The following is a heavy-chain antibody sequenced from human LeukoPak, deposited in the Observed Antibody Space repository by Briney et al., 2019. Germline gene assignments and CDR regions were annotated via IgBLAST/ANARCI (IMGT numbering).Heavy chain of an antibody. J-gene: IGHJ6*02. CDR3: ARGTTYYDSSGYYFRYYYYYGMDV. CDR2: MNPNSGNT. V-gene: IGHV1-8*01. Sequence: ASVTVSCKASGYTFTSYDINWVRQAPGQGLEWMGWMNPNSGNTVYAQKFQGRVTMTRNTSISTAYMELSSLRSEDTAVYYCARGTTYYDSSGYYFRYYYYYGMDVWGQGTTVTVSS. CDR1: GYTFTSYD. D-gene: IGHD3-22*01.